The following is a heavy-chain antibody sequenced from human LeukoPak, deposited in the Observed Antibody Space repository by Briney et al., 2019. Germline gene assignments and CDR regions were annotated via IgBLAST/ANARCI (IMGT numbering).Heavy chain of an antibody. Sequence: GGSLRLSCAASGFSFSSYAMHWVRQAPGKRLEYVSAISSNGGSTYYANSVKGRFTISRDNSKNTLYLQMGSLRAEDMAVYYCARGSSSGWDPFDYWGQGTLVTVSS. CDR1: GFSFSSYA. J-gene: IGHJ4*02. D-gene: IGHD6-19*01. CDR3: ARGSSSGWDPFDY. CDR2: ISSNGGST. V-gene: IGHV3-64*01.